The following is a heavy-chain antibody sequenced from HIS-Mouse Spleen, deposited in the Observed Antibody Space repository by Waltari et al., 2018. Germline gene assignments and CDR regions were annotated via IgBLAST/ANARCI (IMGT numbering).Heavy chain of an antibody. D-gene: IGHD7-27*01. Sequence: QVQLQQWGAGLLKPSETLSLTCAVYGGSFSGYYWSWIRQPPGKGLESIGEINQSGSTNYTTSLKSRVTISVDTSKNQFSLKLGSVTAADTAVYYCARVRTGDPSYWYFDLWGRGTLVTVSS. CDR1: GGSFSGYY. V-gene: IGHV4-34*01. CDR2: INQSGST. CDR3: ARVRTGDPSYWYFDL. J-gene: IGHJ2*01.